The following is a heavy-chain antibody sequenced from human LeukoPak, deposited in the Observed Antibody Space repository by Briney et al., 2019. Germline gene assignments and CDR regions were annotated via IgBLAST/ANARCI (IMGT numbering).Heavy chain of an antibody. D-gene: IGHD6-13*01. J-gene: IGHJ3*02. CDR1: GFTFSSYA. V-gene: IGHV3-23*01. CDR2: ISGSGGST. CDR3: AKVVSGIAAAGMAFDI. Sequence: GSLRLSCAASGFTFSSYAMSWVRQAPGKGLEWVSAISGSGGSTYYADSVKGRFTISRDNSKNTLYLQMNSLRAEDTAVYYCAKVVSGIAAAGMAFDIWGQGTMVTVSS.